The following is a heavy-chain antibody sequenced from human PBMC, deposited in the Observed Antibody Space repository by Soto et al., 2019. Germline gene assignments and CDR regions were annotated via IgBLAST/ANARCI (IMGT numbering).Heavy chain of an antibody. V-gene: IGHV4-34*01. D-gene: IGHD1-26*01. CDR2: INHSGST. CDR3: ARGRGGIVGATFSYYYGMDV. J-gene: IGHJ6*02. Sequence: SETLSLTCAVYGGSFSGYYWCWIRQPPGKGLEWIGEINHSGSTNYNPSLKSRVTISVDTSKNQFSLKLSSVTAADTAVYYCARGRGGIVGATFSYYYGMDVWGQGTTVT. CDR1: GGSFSGYY.